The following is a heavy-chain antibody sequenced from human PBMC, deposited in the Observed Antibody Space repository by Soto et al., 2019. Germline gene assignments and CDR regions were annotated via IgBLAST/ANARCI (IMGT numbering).Heavy chain of an antibody. CDR3: TTQISTVTYYFDY. Sequence: EVQLVESGGGLVKPGASLRLSCAASGFTFSNAWMNWVRQAPGKGLEWVGRIKSKTDGGTTDYVVPVKGRFTISRDDSKNTLYLQMDSLNTEDTAVYYCTTQISTVTYYFDYWGQGTLVTVSS. CDR1: GFTFSNAW. CDR2: IKSKTDGGTT. D-gene: IGHD4-17*01. V-gene: IGHV3-15*07. J-gene: IGHJ4*02.